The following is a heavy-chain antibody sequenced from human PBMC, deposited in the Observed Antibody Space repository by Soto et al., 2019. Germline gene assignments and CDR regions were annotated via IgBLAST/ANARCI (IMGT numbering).Heavy chain of an antibody. CDR3: ARDKVGYYDSSGYYRVSVPPDYYYGMDV. J-gene: IGHJ6*02. CDR2: IIPIFGTA. V-gene: IGHV1-69*01. Sequence: QVQLVQSGAEVKKPGSSVKVSCKASGGTFSSYAISWVRQAPGQGLEWVGGIIPIFGTANYAQKFQGRVTITADESTSTAYMELSSLRSEDTAVYYCARDKVGYYDSSGYYRVSVPPDYYYGMDVWGQGTMVTVSS. D-gene: IGHD3-22*01. CDR1: GGTFSSYA.